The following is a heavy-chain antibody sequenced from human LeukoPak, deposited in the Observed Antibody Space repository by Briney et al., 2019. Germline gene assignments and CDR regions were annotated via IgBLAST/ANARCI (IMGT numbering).Heavy chain of an antibody. CDR2: IYYSGST. CDR3: VREWSRKLD. D-gene: IGHD2-15*01. Sequence: SETLSLTCTVSGGSISSSSYYWGWIRQPPGKGLEWIGSIYYSGSTYYNPSLKSRVTISVDTSKNQFSLKLSSVTAADTAVYYCVREWSRKLDWGQGTLVTVSS. V-gene: IGHV4-39*07. J-gene: IGHJ4*02. CDR1: GGSISSSSYY.